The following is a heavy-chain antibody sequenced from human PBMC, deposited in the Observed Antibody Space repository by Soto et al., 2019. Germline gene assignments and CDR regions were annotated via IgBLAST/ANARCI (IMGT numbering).Heavy chain of an antibody. CDR2: IFYTGST. Sequence: TSETLSLTCTVSGGHFSRGGYYWSWIRKHPGKGLECIGYIFYTGSTYYNPSLKSRVTISVDTSKNQFSLKLSSVTAADTAVYYCAREPLGFGELFPRVGVDIWGQGTMVTVSS. CDR3: AREPLGFGELFPRVGVDI. D-gene: IGHD3-10*01. CDR1: GGHFSRGGYY. V-gene: IGHV4-31*03. J-gene: IGHJ3*02.